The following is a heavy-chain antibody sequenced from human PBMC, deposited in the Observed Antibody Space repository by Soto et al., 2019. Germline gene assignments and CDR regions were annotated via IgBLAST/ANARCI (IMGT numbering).Heavy chain of an antibody. J-gene: IGHJ5*02. CDR3: ANIGELLLRNWFDP. D-gene: IGHD3-16*02. Sequence: PGGSLRLSCAASGFTFSSYAMSWVRQAPGKGLEWVSAISGSGGSTYYADSVKGRFTISRDNSKNTLYLQMNSLRAEDTAVYYCANIGELLLRNWFDPWGQGTLVTVSS. V-gene: IGHV3-23*01. CDR2: ISGSGGST. CDR1: GFTFSSYA.